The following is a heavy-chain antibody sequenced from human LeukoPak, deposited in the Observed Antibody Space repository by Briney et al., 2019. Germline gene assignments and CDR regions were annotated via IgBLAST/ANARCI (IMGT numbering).Heavy chain of an antibody. CDR3: ARDAVVGTFDY. CDR1: GFTFSSYS. D-gene: IGHD3-22*01. J-gene: IGHJ4*02. V-gene: IGHV3-21*01. Sequence: TPGGALRLSCAASGFTFSSYSMNWVRPAPGKGLEWVSSISSSSSYIYYADSVKGRFTISRDNAKNSLYLQVNSLRAEDTAVYYCARDAVVGTFDYWGQGTLVTVSS. CDR2: ISSSSSYI.